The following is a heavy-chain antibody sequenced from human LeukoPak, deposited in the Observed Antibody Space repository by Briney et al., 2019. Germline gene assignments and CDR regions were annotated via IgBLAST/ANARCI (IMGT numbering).Heavy chain of an antibody. CDR1: GFTFSSYS. V-gene: IGHV3-21*01. J-gene: IGHJ6*03. Sequence: GGSLRLSCAASGFTFSSYSMNWVRQAPGKGLEWVSSISSSSSYIYYADSVKGRFTISRDNAKNSLYLQMNGLRAEDTAVYYCARFQVAAGITSYYYYMDVWGKGTTVTVSS. CDR3: ARFQVAAGITSYYYYMDV. CDR2: ISSSSSYI. D-gene: IGHD6-13*01.